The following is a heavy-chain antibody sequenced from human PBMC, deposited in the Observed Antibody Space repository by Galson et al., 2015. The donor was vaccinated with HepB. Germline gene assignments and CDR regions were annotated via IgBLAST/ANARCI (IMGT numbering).Heavy chain of an antibody. J-gene: IGHJ6*02. CDR2: INPSGGST. CDR3: AREGVVVTAIPSYYYYGMDV. Sequence: SVKVSCKASGYTFTSYYMHWVRQAPGQGLEWMGIINPSGGSTSYAQKFQGRVTMTRDTSTSTVYMELSSLRSEDTAVYYCAREGVVVTAIPSYYYYGMDVWGQGTTVTVSS. CDR1: GYTFTSYY. D-gene: IGHD2-21*02. V-gene: IGHV1-46*01.